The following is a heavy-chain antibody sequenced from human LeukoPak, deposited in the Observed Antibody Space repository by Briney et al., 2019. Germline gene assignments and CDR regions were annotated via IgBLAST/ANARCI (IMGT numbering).Heavy chain of an antibody. CDR3: ARADCSSSTCYLRRSWFDP. D-gene: IGHD2-2*01. CDR2: ISTSSRYI. Sequence: GGSLRLSCAASGFTFSSYSMNWVRQAPGKGLEWVSSISTSSRYIYYKDSVRGRFTISRDDAKNSLYLEMNSLRAEDTAVYYCARADCSSSTCYLRRSWFDPWGQGTLVTVSS. J-gene: IGHJ5*02. CDR1: GFTFSSYS. V-gene: IGHV3-21*01.